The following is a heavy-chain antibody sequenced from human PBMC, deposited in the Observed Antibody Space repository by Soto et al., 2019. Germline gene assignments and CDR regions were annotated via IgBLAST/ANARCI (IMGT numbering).Heavy chain of an antibody. D-gene: IGHD4-4*01. Sequence: GGSLRLSCAASGFTFSSYSMNWVRQAPGKGLEWVSSISSSSSYIDYADSVKGRFTISRDNAKNSLYLQMNSLRAEDRAVYYCARDPHGYSNHMGAYYYYYGLDVWGQGTTVTVSS. V-gene: IGHV3-21*01. J-gene: IGHJ6*02. CDR2: ISSSSSYI. CDR3: ARDPHGYSNHMGAYYYYYGLDV. CDR1: GFTFSSYS.